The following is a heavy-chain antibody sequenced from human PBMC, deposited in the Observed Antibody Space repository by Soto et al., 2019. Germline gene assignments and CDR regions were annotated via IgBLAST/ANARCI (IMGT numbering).Heavy chain of an antibody. J-gene: IGHJ6*02. D-gene: IGHD2-8*02. CDR2: ISWNSGSI. V-gene: IGHV3-9*01. Sequence: GGSLRLSCAASGFTFDDYAMHWVRQAPGKGLEWVSGISWNSGSIGYADSVKGRFTISRDNAKNSLYLQMNSLRAEDTALYYCAKDIGSSTWSHYYGMDVWGQGTTVTVSS. CDR1: GFTFDDYA. CDR3: AKDIGSSTWSHYYGMDV.